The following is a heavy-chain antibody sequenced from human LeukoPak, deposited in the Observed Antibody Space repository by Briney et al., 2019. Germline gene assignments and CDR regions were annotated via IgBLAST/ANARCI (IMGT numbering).Heavy chain of an antibody. CDR1: GFTFSSYG. CDR2: ISDSGGDK. CDR3: ARDGGSESYAFDY. D-gene: IGHD3-10*01. V-gene: IGHV3-30*02. Sequence: GGSLRLSCAASGFTFSSYGFHWVRQAPGKGLEWVAFISDSGGDKWYADSVKGRLTISRDKSKNTVNLQMSSLRVEDTAMYYCARDGGSESYAFDYWGRGTQVTVSS. J-gene: IGHJ4*02.